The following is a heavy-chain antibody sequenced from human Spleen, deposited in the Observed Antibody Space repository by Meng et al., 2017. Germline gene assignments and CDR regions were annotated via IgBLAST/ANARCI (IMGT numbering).Heavy chain of an antibody. V-gene: IGHV1-18*01. CDR3: ARGPTTMAHDFDY. CDR1: GYTFTSNG. J-gene: IGHJ4*02. Sequence: QVQQVESGAEVKEPGASVNVSCKASGYTFTSNGISRVRQAPGQGLEWMGWISAYNGNTNYAQKLQGRVTMTTDTSTSTAYMELSSVTAADSAVYYCARGPTTMAHDFDYWGQGTLVTVFS. D-gene: IGHD4-11*01. CDR2: ISAYNGNT.